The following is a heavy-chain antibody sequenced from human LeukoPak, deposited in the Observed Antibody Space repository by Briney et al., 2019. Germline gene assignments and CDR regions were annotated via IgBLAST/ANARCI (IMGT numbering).Heavy chain of an antibody. CDR1: GLTVTNAW. D-gene: IGHD2-15*01. CDR2: IASKTDGGAT. J-gene: IGHJ5*02. Sequence: RGSLRLSCSASGLTVTNAWMNWVRQAPGEGLEWVGRIASKTDGGATDYAAPVKGRFTISRDDSKNTLNLQMNSLKTEDTAVYYCARDDCSGESCYRSWFDPWGQGTLVTVSS. V-gene: IGHV3-15*07. CDR3: ARDDCSGESCYRSWFDP.